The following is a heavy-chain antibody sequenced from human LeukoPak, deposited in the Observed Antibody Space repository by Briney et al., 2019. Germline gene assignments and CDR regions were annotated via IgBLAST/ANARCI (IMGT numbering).Heavy chain of an antibody. D-gene: IGHD6-13*01. Sequence: SETLSLTCSVSGVPMSSYYWTWIRQPAGKGLEWIGRIYTSGTPNYSPSLRSRVIMSIDTSKNQFSLNLSSMTAADTAVYYCAAGTGQFGSMGNYFDYWGQGLLVTVSS. CDR1: GVPMSSYY. CDR2: IYTSGTP. V-gene: IGHV4-4*07. J-gene: IGHJ4*02. CDR3: AAGTGQFGSMGNYFDY.